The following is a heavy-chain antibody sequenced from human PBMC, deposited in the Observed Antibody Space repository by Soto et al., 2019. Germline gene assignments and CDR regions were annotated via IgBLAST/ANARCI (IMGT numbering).Heavy chain of an antibody. V-gene: IGHV3-48*01. CDR1: GFTFSSYS. D-gene: IGHD5-18*01. J-gene: IGHJ4*02. CDR3: ARDYSSYGPFDY. CDR2: ISSSSSTI. Sequence: GGSLRLSCAASGFTFSSYSMNWGRQSPGKGLEWASYISSSSSTIYYADSVKGRFTISRDNAKNSLYLQMNSLRAEDTAVYYCARDYSSYGPFDYWGQGTLVTVSS.